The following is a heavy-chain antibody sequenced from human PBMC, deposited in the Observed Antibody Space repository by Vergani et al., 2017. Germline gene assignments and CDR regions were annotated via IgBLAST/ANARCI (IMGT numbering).Heavy chain of an antibody. CDR2: IRYDGSNK. J-gene: IGHJ4*02. CDR1: GFSFSSYG. CDR3: VSDCSGSYRLAY. D-gene: IGHD3-10*02. Sequence: QVQLVESGGGVVQPGRSLRLSCAASGFSFSSYGMHWVRQAPGKGLEWVAFIRYDGSNKYYADSVKGRFTISRDNSKNTLYLQMNSLRAEDTAVYYCVSDCSGSYRLAYWGQGTLVTVSS. V-gene: IGHV3-30*02.